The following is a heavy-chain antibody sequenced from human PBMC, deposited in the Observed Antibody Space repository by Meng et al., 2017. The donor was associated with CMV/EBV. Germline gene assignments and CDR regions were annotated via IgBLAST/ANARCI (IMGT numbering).Heavy chain of an antibody. V-gene: IGHV3-30*02. Sequence: QVQLVGSVGGVVQPGGSLRLSCAASGFTFSSYGMHWVRQAPGKGLEWVAFIRYDGSNKYYADSVKGRFTISRDNSKNTLYLQMNSLRAEDTAVYYCAKEDGSGSYSIDYWGQGTLVTVSS. J-gene: IGHJ4*02. CDR1: GFTFSSYG. D-gene: IGHD3-10*01. CDR2: IRYDGSNK. CDR3: AKEDGSGSYSIDY.